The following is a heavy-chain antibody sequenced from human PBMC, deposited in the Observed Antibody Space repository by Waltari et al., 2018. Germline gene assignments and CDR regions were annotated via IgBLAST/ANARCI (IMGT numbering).Heavy chain of an antibody. CDR3: ARGPDYDFWSGYLARAFDI. CDR1: GYTFTGYY. J-gene: IGHJ3*02. D-gene: IGHD3-3*01. V-gene: IGHV1-2*02. Sequence: QVQLVQSGAEVKKPGASVKVSCKASGYTFTGYYMHWVRQDPGQGLEWMGWINPNSGGTNDAQKFQGRVTMTRDTSISTAYMELSRLRSDDTAVYYCARGPDYDFWSGYLARAFDIWGQGTMVTVSS. CDR2: INPNSGGT.